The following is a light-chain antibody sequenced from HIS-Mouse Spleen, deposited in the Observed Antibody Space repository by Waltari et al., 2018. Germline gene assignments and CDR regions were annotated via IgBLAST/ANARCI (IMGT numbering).Light chain of an antibody. CDR2: GAS. CDR1: QSVSSN. V-gene: IGKV3-15*01. CDR3: QQYNNWWT. Sequence: EIVITQSPATLSVSPGERATLSCRASQSVSSNLAWYQQKPGQAPRLLIYGASTRATGIPARFSGSGSGTEFTLTISSMHSEDFAVYYCQQYNNWWTFGQGTKVEIK. J-gene: IGKJ1*01.